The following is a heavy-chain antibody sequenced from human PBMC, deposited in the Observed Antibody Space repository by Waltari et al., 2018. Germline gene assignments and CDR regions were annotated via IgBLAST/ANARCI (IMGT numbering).Heavy chain of an antibody. CDR2: INAGNGNT. CDR1: GYTFTSYA. D-gene: IGHD6-13*01. Sequence: QVQLVQSGAEGKKPGASVKVSCKASGYTFTSYAMHSVRQDPGQRLEWMGWINAGNGNTKYSQKFQGRVTITRDPSANTAYMELSSLRSEDTAVYYCARSLAAASRFYYYGMDVWGQGTTVTVSS. J-gene: IGHJ6*02. CDR3: ARSLAAASRFYYYGMDV. V-gene: IGHV1-3*01.